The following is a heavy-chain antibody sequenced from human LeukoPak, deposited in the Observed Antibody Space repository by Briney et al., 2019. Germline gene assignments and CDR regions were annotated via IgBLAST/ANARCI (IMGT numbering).Heavy chain of an antibody. D-gene: IGHD2-15*01. CDR3: ARLGYCSGGSCPYYYYYYGMDV. V-gene: IGHV4-39*01. CDR1: GGSISSSSYY. CDR2: IYYSRNT. J-gene: IGHJ6*02. Sequence: SETLSLTCTVSGGSISSSSYYWGWIRQPPGKGLEWIVSIYYSRNTYYNPSLKCRVTISVDTSKNQFSLKLSSVTAADTAVYYCARLGYCSGGSCPYYYYYYGMDVWGQGTTVTVSS.